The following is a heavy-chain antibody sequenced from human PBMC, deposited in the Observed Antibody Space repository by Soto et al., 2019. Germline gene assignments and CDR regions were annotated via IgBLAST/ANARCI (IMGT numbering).Heavy chain of an antibody. J-gene: IGHJ6*03. CDR3: ERVGLTTRRYYYYYMDV. CDR1: GYTFTSYG. Sequence: ASVKVSCKASGYTFTSYGISWVRQAPGQGLEWMGWISAYNGNTNYAQKLQGRVTMTTDTSTSTAYMELRSLRSDDTAVYYCERVGLTTRRYYYYYMDVWGKGTTVTVSS. V-gene: IGHV1-18*01. CDR2: ISAYNGNT. D-gene: IGHD4-17*01.